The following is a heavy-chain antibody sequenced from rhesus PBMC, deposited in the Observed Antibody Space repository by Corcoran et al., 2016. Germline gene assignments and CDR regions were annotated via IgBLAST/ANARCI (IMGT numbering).Heavy chain of an antibody. CDR3: ARDPGLAGAFDF. Sequence: QVQLQESGPGLVKPSETLALTCAVSGGSSSGSYWGWIRQPPGKGLEGIGYISGSSGSTDYNPSLKSRVTISTDTSKNQFSLKLSSVTAADTAVYYCARDPGLAGAFDFWGQGLRVTVSS. J-gene: IGHJ3*01. D-gene: IGHD4-29*01. CDR1: GGSSSGSY. CDR2: ISGSSGST. V-gene: IGHV4-165*01.